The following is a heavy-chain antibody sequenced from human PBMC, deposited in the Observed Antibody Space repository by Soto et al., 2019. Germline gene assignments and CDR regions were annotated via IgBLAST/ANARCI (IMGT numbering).Heavy chain of an antibody. Sequence: QVQLVQSWAEVKNPGASVKVSCKASGYTFTNYYIHWVRQAPGQGLEWMAIINPNGGSTNYAQEFQGRVTLARDTFTHTVYMELSSLRSEDTAIYYCARGIAAGAYWGQGTLVTVSS. V-gene: IGHV1-46*01. CDR1: GYTFTNYY. CDR3: ARGIAAGAY. CDR2: INPNGGST. J-gene: IGHJ4*02. D-gene: IGHD6-13*01.